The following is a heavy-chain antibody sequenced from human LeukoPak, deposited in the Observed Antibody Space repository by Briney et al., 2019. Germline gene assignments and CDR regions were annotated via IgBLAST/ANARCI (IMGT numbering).Heavy chain of an antibody. CDR2: ISSSSSTI. CDR3: ARDLEGGYFDY. Sequence: GGSLRLSCAASGFTFSSYPLHWVRQAPGKGLEWVSYISSSSSTIYYADSVKGRFTISRDNAKNSLYLQMNSLRAEDTAVYYCARDLEGGYFDYWGQGTLVTVSS. V-gene: IGHV3-48*04. J-gene: IGHJ4*02. CDR1: GFTFSSYP. D-gene: IGHD1-26*01.